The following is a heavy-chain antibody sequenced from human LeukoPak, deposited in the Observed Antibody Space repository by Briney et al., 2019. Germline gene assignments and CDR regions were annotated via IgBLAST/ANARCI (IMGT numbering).Heavy chain of an antibody. Sequence: GGSLRLSCAASGFTFSSYSMNWVRQAPGKGLEWVSSISSSSSYIYYADSVKGRFTISRDNAKNSLYLQMNSLRAEDTAVYYCASILWFGESDPGPDDWGQGTLVTVSS. CDR3: ASILWFGESDPGPDD. CDR2: ISSSSSYI. J-gene: IGHJ4*02. CDR1: GFTFSSYS. D-gene: IGHD3-10*01. V-gene: IGHV3-21*04.